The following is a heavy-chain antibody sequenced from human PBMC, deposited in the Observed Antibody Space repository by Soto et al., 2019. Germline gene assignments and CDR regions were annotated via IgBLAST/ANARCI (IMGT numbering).Heavy chain of an antibody. CDR3: ARDQWLGVHYFYYRKDV. V-gene: IGHV3-33*01. CDR1: GFTFSSYG. J-gene: IGHJ6*02. Sequence: QVQLVESGGGVVQPGRSLRLSCAASGFTFSSYGMHWVRQAPGKGLEWVAVIWYDGSNKYYADSVKGRFTISRDNSKNMMYLQMNSLRAEDTAVYFCARDQWLGVHYFYYRKDVWGQGTTVTVSS. D-gene: IGHD3-10*01. CDR2: IWYDGSNK.